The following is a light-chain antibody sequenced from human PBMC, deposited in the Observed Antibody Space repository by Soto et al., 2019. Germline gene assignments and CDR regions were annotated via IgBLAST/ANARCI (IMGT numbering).Light chain of an antibody. V-gene: IGKV3D-15*01. CDR1: QTVTSNY. CDR2: GAS. J-gene: IGKJ5*01. Sequence: DIVLTQSPGTLSLSPGERATLSCRASQTVTSNYLVWYQQKPGQTPRLLIYGASSRATGIPARFSGSGSGTEFTLTISSLQSEDFAVYYCQQYNNWPITFGQGTRLEIK. CDR3: QQYNNWPIT.